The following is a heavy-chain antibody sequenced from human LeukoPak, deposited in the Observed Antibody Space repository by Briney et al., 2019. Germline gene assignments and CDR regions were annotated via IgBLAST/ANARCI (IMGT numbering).Heavy chain of an antibody. CDR3: AKAQLRFLEWFDY. D-gene: IGHD3-3*01. V-gene: IGHV3-30*02. CDR2: IRYDGSNK. Sequence: GGSLRLSCAASGFTFSSYGMHWVRQAPGKGLEWVAFIRYDGSNKYYADSVKGRFTISRDNSKNTLYLQMNSLRAEDTAVYYCAKAQLRFLEWFDYWGQGTLVTVSS. CDR1: GFTFSSYG. J-gene: IGHJ5*01.